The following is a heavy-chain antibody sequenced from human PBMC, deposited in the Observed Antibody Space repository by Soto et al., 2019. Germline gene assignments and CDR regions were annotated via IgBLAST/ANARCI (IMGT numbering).Heavy chain of an antibody. CDR3: ARGGRVDGMGV. J-gene: IGHJ6*02. CDR2: IWYDGSNK. V-gene: IGHV3-33*01. CDR1: GFTFSSYG. D-gene: IGHD2-15*01. Sequence: QVQLVESGGGVVQPGRSLRLSCAASGFTFSSYGMHWVRQAPGKGLEWVAVIWYDGSNKYYADSVKGRFTISRDNSKNTLYLQMDSLRAEDTAVYYCARGGRVDGMGVWGQGTTVTVSS.